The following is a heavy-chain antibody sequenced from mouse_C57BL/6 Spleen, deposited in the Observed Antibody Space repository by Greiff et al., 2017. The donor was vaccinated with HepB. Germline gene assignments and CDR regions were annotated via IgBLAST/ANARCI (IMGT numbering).Heavy chain of an antibody. J-gene: IGHJ4*01. CDR2: ISSGGDYI. V-gene: IGHV5-9-1*02. CDR1: GFTFSSYA. Sequence: EVKLMESGEGLVKPGGSLKLSCAASGFTFSSYAMSWVRQTPEKRLEWVAYISSGGDYIYYADTVKGRFTISRDNARNTLYLQMSSLKSEDTAMYYCTRDRTGTKAMDYWGQGTSVPVSS. CDR3: TRDRTGTKAMDY. D-gene: IGHD4-1*01.